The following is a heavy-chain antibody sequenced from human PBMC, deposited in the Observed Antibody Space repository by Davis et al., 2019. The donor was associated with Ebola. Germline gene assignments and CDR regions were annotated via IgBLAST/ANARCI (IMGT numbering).Heavy chain of an antibody. CDR1: GFTFSSYA. D-gene: IGHD2-15*01. Sequence: GESLKISCAASGFTFSSYAMSWVRQAPGKGLEWVSAISGSGGSTYYADSVKGRFTISRDNSKNTLYLQMNSLKTEDTAVYYCTAPGSGGVDYWGQGTLVTVSS. J-gene: IGHJ4*02. CDR3: TAPGSGGVDY. CDR2: ISGSGGST. V-gene: IGHV3-23*01.